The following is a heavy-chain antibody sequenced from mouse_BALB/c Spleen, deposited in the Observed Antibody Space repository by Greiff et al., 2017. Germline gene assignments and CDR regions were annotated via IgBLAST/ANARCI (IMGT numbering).Heavy chain of an antibody. D-gene: IGHD2-10*01. CDR1: GYTFTDYN. CDR2: INPNNGGT. J-gene: IGHJ4*01. V-gene: IGHV1-18*01. Sequence: EVQLQQSGPELVKPGASVKIPCKASGYTFTDYNMDWVKQSHGKSLEWIGDINPNNGGTIYNQKFKGKATLTVDKSSSTTYMELRSLTSEDTAVYYCARRGLAYYGNYLYAMDYWGQGTSVTVSS. CDR3: ARRGLAYYGNYLYAMDY.